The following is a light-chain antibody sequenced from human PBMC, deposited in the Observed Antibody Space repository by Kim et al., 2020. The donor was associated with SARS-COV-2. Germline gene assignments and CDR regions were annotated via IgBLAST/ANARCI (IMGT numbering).Light chain of an antibody. Sequence: SYELTQPPSVSVSPGQTASITGSGDKLGDKYACWYQQKPGQSPVLVIYQDSKRPSGIPERFSGSNSGNTATLTISGTQAMDEADYYCHAWDSSVVVFGGGSQLTVL. J-gene: IGLJ2*01. CDR1: KLGDKY. CDR3: HAWDSSVVV. V-gene: IGLV3-1*01. CDR2: QDS.